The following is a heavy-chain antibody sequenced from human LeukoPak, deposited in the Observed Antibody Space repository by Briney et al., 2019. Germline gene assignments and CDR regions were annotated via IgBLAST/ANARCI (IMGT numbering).Heavy chain of an antibody. CDR3: AKDHGDGYNFTYYYGMDV. CDR1: GFTFDDYA. Sequence: GRSLTLSCASSGFTFDDYAMHWVRQAPGKGLEGVSGMSWNSGSIGYADSVKGRFTISRDNAKNSLYLQMNSLRAEDTALYYCAKDHGDGYNFTYYYGMDVWGQGTTVTVSS. V-gene: IGHV3-9*01. CDR2: MSWNSGSI. D-gene: IGHD5-24*01. J-gene: IGHJ6*02.